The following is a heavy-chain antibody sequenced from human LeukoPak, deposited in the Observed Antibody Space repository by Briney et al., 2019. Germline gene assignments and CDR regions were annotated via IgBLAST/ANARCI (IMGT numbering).Heavy chain of an antibody. CDR2: INPNSGGT. V-gene: IGHV1-2*02. Sequence: ASVKVSCKASGYTFTGYYMHWVRQAPGQGLEWMGWINPNSGGTNYAQKFQGRVTMTRDTSISTAYMELSRLRPDDTAVYYCAREVATYYYYYMDVWGKGTTVTISS. J-gene: IGHJ6*03. CDR3: AREVATYYYYYMDV. D-gene: IGHD2-15*01. CDR1: GYTFTGYY.